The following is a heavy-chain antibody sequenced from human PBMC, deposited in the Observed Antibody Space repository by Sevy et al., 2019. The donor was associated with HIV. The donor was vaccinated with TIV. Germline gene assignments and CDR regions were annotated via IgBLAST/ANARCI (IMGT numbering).Heavy chain of an antibody. CDR3: ARAQSTVTTERAGGHFDY. V-gene: IGHV4-4*07. CDR2: IYTSGST. D-gene: IGHD4-17*01. CDR1: GGSISSYY. J-gene: IGHJ4*02. Sequence: SETLSLTCTVSGGSISSYYWSWIRQPAGKGLEWIGRIYTSGSTNYNPSLKSRVTMSVDTSKNQFSLKLSSVTAADTAVYYCARAQSTVTTERAGGHFDYWGQGTLVTVSS.